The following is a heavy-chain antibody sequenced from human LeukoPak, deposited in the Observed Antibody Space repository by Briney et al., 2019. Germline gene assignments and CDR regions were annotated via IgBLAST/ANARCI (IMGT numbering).Heavy chain of an antibody. J-gene: IGHJ2*01. Sequence: VASVKVSCKASGYTFTSYAMNWVRQAPGQGLEWMGWINTNTGNPTYAQGFTGRFVFSLDTSVSTAYLQISSLKAEDTAVYYCARDSLSHDYGDYEGYWYFDLWGRGTLVTVSS. V-gene: IGHV7-4-1*02. CDR3: ARDSLSHDYGDYEGYWYFDL. CDR1: GYTFTSYA. CDR2: INTNTGNP. D-gene: IGHD4-17*01.